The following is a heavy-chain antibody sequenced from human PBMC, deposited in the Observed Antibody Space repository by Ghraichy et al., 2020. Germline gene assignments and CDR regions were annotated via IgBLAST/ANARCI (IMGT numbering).Heavy chain of an antibody. J-gene: IGHJ4*02. CDR1: GYTFTSYA. CDR2: INTNTGNP. D-gene: IGHD6-6*01. V-gene: IGHV7-4-1*02. CDR3: ARLPYSSYKGGYDY. Sequence: ASVNVSCKASGYTFTSYAMNWVRQAPGQGLEWMGWINTNTGNPTYAQGFTGRFVFSLDTSVSTAYLQISSLKAEDTAVYYCARLPYSSYKGGYDYWGQGTLVTVSS.